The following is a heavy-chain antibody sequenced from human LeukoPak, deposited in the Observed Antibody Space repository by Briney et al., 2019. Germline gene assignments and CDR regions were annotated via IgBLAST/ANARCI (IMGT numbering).Heavy chain of an antibody. V-gene: IGHV1-2*02. J-gene: IGHJ2*01. D-gene: IGHD4-17*01. CDR2: INPNSGDT. CDR1: GYTFTGYN. Sequence: GASVKISCKTSGYTFTGYNLNWVRQAPGQGLEWMGWINPNSGDTDYGQKFQGRVTMTRDTSISTAFLELSRLTSGDTAVYYCARDYYGHGSGLFDFWGRGTLLTVSS. CDR3: ARDYYGHGSGLFDF.